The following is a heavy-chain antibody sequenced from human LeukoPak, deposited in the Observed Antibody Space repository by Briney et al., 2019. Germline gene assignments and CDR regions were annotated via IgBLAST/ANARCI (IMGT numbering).Heavy chain of an antibody. CDR3: ARGGTGQWLTSLRPFDY. CDR2: IIPVLGVS. V-gene: IGHV1-69*04. J-gene: IGHJ4*02. Sequence: SVKVSCKASGGSFSSYVITWVRQAPGQGLEWMGRIIPVLGVSNFAQKFQGRVTITAEKSTNTAHMELSRLESGDTAVYYCARGGTGQWLTSLRPFDYWGQGTLVTVSS. D-gene: IGHD6-19*01. CDR1: GGSFSSYV.